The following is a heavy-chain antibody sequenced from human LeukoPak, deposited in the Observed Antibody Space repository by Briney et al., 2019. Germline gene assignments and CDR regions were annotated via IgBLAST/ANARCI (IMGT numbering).Heavy chain of an antibody. J-gene: IGHJ6*04. D-gene: IGHD3-3*01. CDR2: IIPIFGTA. CDR3: ARSLRFLEVMDV. V-gene: IGHV1-69*05. CDR1: GGTFSSYA. Sequence: SVKVSCKASGGTFSSYAISWVRQAPGQGLEWMGRIIPIFGTANYAQKFQGRVTITTDESTSTAYMELSSPRSEDTAVYYCARSLRFLEVMDVWGKGTTVTVSS.